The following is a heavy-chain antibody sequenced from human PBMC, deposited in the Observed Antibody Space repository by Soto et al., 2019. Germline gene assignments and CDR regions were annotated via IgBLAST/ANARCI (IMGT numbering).Heavy chain of an antibody. D-gene: IGHD6-13*01. V-gene: IGHV5-51*01. CDR1: GYCFTSYW. CDR3: ARHHGSPGSYFGLDV. J-gene: IGHJ6*02. Sequence: GESLKISCNASGYCFTSYWINWVRQMPGKGLEWMGIIYPGDSDTRYSPTFQGQVTISADKSIDTAYLQWRSLKASDTAVYYCARHHGSPGSYFGLDVWGQGTTVTVSS. CDR2: IYPGDSDT.